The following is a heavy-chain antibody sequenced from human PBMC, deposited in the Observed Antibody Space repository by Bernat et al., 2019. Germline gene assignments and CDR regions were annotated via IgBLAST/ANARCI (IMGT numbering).Heavy chain of an antibody. CDR1: GFSLSTSGMC. Sequence: QVTLRESGPALVKPTQTLTLTCTFSGFSLSTSGMCVSWIRQPPGKALEWLARIDWDDEKYYSTSLKTRLTISKDTSKNQVVLTMTNMDPVDTATYYCARILCPLGVIDYWGQGTLVTVSS. V-gene: IGHV2-70*15. CDR3: ARILCPLGVIDY. CDR2: IDWDDEK. D-gene: IGHD3-16*01. J-gene: IGHJ4*02.